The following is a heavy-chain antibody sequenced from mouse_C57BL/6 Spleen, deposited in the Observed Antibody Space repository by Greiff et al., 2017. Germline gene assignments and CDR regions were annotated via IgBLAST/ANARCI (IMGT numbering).Heavy chain of an antibody. CDR2: INPNNGGT. J-gene: IGHJ3*01. Sequence: EVQLQQSGPELVKPGASVKISCKASGYTFTDYYMNWVKQSHGKSLEWIGDINPNNGGTSYNQKFKGKATLTVDKSSSTAYMELRSLTSEDSAVYYCARSRYDYDGAWLAYWGQGTLVTVSA. CDR1: GYTFTDYY. CDR3: ARSRYDYDGAWLAY. V-gene: IGHV1-26*01. D-gene: IGHD2-4*01.